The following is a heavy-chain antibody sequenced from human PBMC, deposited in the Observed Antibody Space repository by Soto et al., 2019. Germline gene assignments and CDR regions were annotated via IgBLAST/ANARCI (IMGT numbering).Heavy chain of an antibody. CDR1: GFTFSSYE. V-gene: IGHV3-48*03. Sequence: EVQLVESGGGLVQPGGSLRLSCAASGFTFSSYEMNWVRQAPGKGLEWVSYISSSGSTIYYADSVKGRFTISRDNAKNPLYLQMNSLRAEDTAVYYCARDRIVVVTAGISYYYGMDVWGQGTTVTVSS. D-gene: IGHD2-21*02. CDR2: ISSSGSTI. CDR3: ARDRIVVVTAGISYYYGMDV. J-gene: IGHJ6*02.